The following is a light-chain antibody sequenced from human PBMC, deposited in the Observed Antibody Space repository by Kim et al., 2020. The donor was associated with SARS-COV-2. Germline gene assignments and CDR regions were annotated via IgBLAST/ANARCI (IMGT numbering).Light chain of an antibody. Sequence: DIVMTQSPDSLAVSLGERATINCKSSQTVLYTSTNKNYLAWYQQKPGQPPKLLIYWASTRQSGVPDRFSGSGSGTDFTLTISNLQAEDVAAYYCQQYYSSPITFGGGTKLEI. CDR3: QQYYSSPIT. V-gene: IGKV4-1*01. CDR2: WAS. J-gene: IGKJ4*01. CDR1: QTVLYTSTNKNY.